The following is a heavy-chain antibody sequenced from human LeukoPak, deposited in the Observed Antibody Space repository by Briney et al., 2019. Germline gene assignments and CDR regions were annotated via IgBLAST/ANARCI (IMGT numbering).Heavy chain of an antibody. CDR1: GITFRSYG. V-gene: IGHV3-30*02. J-gene: IGHJ4*02. CDR2: IWYDGSNK. CDR3: ARDGGAWIQLWLSFDF. Sequence: GGSLRLSCAASGITFRSYGMHWVRQAPGKGLEWVAFIWYDGSNKYYADSVKGRFTISRDNSENTLYLQMNSLKIEDTAVYYCARDGGAWIQLWLSFDFWGQGTLVTVSS. D-gene: IGHD5-18*01.